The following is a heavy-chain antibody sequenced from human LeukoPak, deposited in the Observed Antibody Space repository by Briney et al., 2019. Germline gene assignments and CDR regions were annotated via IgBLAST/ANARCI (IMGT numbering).Heavy chain of an antibody. D-gene: IGHD3-10*01. V-gene: IGHV4-38-2*02. J-gene: IGHJ4*02. Sequence: SETLSLTCTVSGYFISSGYYWGWVRQPPGKGLDWIGSISHAGSTDYSPSLKSRVTISLDTSKNQFSLKLRPVTAADTAVYYCARILRGVIVTSFDYWGQGILVTVSS. CDR2: ISHAGST. CDR3: ARILRGVIVTSFDY. CDR1: GYFISSGYY.